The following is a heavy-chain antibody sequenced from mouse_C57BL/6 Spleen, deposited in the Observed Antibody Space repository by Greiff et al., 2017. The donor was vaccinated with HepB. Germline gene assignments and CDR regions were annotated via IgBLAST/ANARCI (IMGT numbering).Heavy chain of an antibody. CDR2: IDPENGDT. CDR1: GFNIKDDY. J-gene: IGHJ3*01. V-gene: IGHV14-4*01. D-gene: IGHD3-2*02. CDR3: TTSSSGYPFAY. Sequence: VQLQQSGAELVRPGASVKLSCTASGFNIKDDYMHWVKQRPEQGLEWIGWIDPENGDTAYASKFQGKATITADTSSNTAYLQLSSLTSEDTADYYCTTSSSGYPFAYWGQGTLVTVSA.